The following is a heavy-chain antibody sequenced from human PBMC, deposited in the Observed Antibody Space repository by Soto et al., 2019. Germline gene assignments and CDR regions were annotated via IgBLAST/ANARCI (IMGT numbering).Heavy chain of an antibody. CDR1: GFAL. D-gene: IGHD3-9*01. V-gene: IGHV3-30-3*01. CDR3: AGDDIDWQWRLGQNFAF. CDR2: LSSAGANS. Sequence: QVPLVESGGGVVRPGTSLRLSCAASGFALHWVRQPPGKGLEWVAVLSSAGANSYYADSVKGRFTISRDIYKNLLSLQMTGLRVDDTAMYFCAGDDIDWQWRLGQNFAFWGQGTLVTVSA. J-gene: IGHJ4*02.